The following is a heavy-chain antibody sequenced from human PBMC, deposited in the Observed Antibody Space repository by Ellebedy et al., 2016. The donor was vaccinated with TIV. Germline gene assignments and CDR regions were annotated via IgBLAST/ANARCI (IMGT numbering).Heavy chain of an antibody. CDR3: ARDSSSGWPYYSAMDV. CDR1: GGTFSNYA. CDR2: IIPIFATA. Sequence: SVKVSCKASGGTFSNYAISWVRQATGQGLEWRGGIIPIFATANYAQKFQGRVTITADESTSTAYMELSSLRSDDTAVYYCARDSSSGWPYYSAMDVWGQGTTVTVSS. J-gene: IGHJ6*02. V-gene: IGHV1-69*13. D-gene: IGHD6-19*01.